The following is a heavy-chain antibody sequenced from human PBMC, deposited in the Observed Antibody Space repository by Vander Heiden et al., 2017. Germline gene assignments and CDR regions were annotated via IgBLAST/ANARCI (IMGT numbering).Heavy chain of an antibody. CDR2: INPSGGST. D-gene: IGHD3-10*01. Sequence: QVQLVQSGAEVKKPGASVKVSCKASGYTFTSYYMHWVRQAPGQGLEWMGIINPSGGSTSYAQKFQGRVTMTRDTSTSTVYMELSSLRSEDTAVYYCARECRPGDTMVRGIGESGFDYWGQGTLVTVSS. CDR3: ARECRPGDTMVRGIGESGFDY. V-gene: IGHV1-46*01. J-gene: IGHJ4*02. CDR1: GYTFTSYY.